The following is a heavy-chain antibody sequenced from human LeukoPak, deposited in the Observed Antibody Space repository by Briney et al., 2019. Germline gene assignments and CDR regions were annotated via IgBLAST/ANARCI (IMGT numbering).Heavy chain of an antibody. Sequence: SETLSLTCAVYGGSFSSYYWSWIRQPPGKGLEWIGEINHSGSTNYNLSLKSRVTISVDTSKNQFSLKLSSVTAADTAVYYCARGSSGRLYYGMDVWGQGTTVTVSS. CDR1: GGSFSSYY. V-gene: IGHV4-34*01. CDR2: INHSGST. J-gene: IGHJ6*02. CDR3: ARGSSGRLYYGMDV. D-gene: IGHD2-15*01.